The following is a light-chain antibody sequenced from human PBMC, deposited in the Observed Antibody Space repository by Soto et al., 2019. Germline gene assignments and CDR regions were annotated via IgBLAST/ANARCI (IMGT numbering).Light chain of an antibody. V-gene: IGKV1-9*01. CDR3: LQHNTFPWT. CDR2: AAS. Sequence: DIQLTQSPSFLSASVGDRVTITCRASQGISSYLAWYQQKPGKAPKLLIYAASTLQSGVPSRFSGSGSGTEFTLTISSLQPEDFATYYCLQHNTFPWTFGQGTKVEIQ. J-gene: IGKJ1*01. CDR1: QGISSY.